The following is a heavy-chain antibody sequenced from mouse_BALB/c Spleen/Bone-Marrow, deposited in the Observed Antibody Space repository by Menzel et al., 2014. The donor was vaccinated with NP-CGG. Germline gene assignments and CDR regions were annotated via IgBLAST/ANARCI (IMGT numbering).Heavy chain of an antibody. D-gene: IGHD2-1*01. J-gene: IGHJ4*01. Sequence: QVQLQQSGPELVKPGASVKMSHKASGYTFTDYVITWVKQRTGQGLEWIGEIYPGSGSTYYNEKFKGKATLTADKSSNTAYMQLGSLTSEDSAVYFCARLDGNYRYAMDYWGQGTSVTVSS. V-gene: IGHV1-81*01. CDR1: GYTFTDYV. CDR3: ARLDGNYRYAMDY. CDR2: IYPGSGST.